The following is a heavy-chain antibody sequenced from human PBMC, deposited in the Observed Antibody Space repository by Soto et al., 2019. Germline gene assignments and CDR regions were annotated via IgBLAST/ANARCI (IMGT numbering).Heavy chain of an antibody. CDR3: ARSFSAVTTYVFDY. D-gene: IGHD4-17*01. Sequence: QVKVVQSGAAGKKPGSAVKVSCKASVGALRSHVITCVRQAHVQWLEWMGGIIPIFGTTNYAQKFQGRLLISADEPTITGYTDLSSLRSEDTAVYYCARSFSAVTTYVFDYWGQGYLVTVSS. CDR1: VGALRSHV. V-gene: IGHV1-69*01. CDR2: IIPIFGTT. J-gene: IGHJ4*02.